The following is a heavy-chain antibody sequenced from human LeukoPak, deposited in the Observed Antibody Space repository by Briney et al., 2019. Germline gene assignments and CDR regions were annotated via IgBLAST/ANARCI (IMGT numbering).Heavy chain of an antibody. D-gene: IGHD3-10*01. Sequence: GGSLRLSCATSGFTFSSYSMNWVRQAPGQGLVWVSRINSDGSSTSYADSVKGRFTISRDNAKNTLYLQMNNLRAEDTAVYHCARLLWFGYYFDYWGQGTLVTVSS. CDR2: INSDGSST. CDR3: ARLLWFGYYFDY. J-gene: IGHJ4*02. CDR1: GFTFSSYS. V-gene: IGHV3-74*01.